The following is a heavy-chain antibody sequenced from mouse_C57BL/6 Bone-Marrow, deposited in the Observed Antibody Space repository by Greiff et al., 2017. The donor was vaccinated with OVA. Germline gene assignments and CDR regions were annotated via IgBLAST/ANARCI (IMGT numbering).Heavy chain of an antibody. CDR2: ISNKANGYTT. Sequence: EVMLVESGGGLVQPGGSLSLSCAASGFTFTDYYMSWVRQPPGQALEWLGFISNKANGYTTEYSASVKGRFTISRDNSQSILYLQMNAPRAEDSATYYCARSSYDYDPPFAYWGQGTLGTVSA. D-gene: IGHD2-4*01. CDR3: ARSSYDYDPPFAY. J-gene: IGHJ3*01. V-gene: IGHV7-3*01. CDR1: GFTFTDYY.